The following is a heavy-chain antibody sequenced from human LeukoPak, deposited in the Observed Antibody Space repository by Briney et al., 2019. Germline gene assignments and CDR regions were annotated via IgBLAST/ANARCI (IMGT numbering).Heavy chain of an antibody. CDR1: GSTVISNY. D-gene: IGHD5-18*01. CDR2: IYSGGST. V-gene: IGHV3-53*01. J-gene: IGHJ4*02. CDR3: ARLGYSYGCNCFDY. Sequence: GGSLRLSCAASGSTVISNYMSRVRQAPGKGLEWVSVIYSGGSTYYADSVKGRFTISRDNSKNTLYLQMNSLRAEDTAVYYCARLGYSYGCNCFDYWGQGTLVTVSS.